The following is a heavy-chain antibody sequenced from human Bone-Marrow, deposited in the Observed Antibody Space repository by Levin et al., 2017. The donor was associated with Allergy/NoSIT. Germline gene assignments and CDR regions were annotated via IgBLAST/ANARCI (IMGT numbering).Heavy chain of an antibody. CDR1: GFTFSSYA. CDR3: AKDIHITILGVAETDY. D-gene: IGHD3-3*01. J-gene: IGHJ4*02. V-gene: IGHV3-30*18. CDR2: ISYDGSNK. Sequence: GGSLRLSCAASGFTFSSYAMHWVRQAPGKGLEWVAVISYDGSNKYYADSVKGRFTISRDNSKNTLYLQMNSLRAEDTGVYYCAKDIHITILGVAETDYWGQGTLVTVSS.